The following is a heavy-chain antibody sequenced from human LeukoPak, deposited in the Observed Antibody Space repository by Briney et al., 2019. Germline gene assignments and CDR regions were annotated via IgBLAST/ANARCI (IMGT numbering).Heavy chain of an antibody. CDR2: ISTYNGNA. V-gene: IGHV1-18*01. CDR3: ARARDTSGWYLDAFGV. D-gene: IGHD6-19*01. J-gene: IGHJ3*01. Sequence: EASVKVSCKASGYTFNRYGLTWVRQAPGQGLEWVGWISTYNGNAHYAQKLQGRVTMTIDTSTSTAYVELRSLRSDDTAVYYCARARDTSGWYLDAFGVWGQGTLVTVSS. CDR1: GYTFNRYG.